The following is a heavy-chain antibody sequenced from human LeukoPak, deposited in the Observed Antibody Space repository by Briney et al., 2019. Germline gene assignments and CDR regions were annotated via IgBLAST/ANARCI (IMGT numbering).Heavy chain of an antibody. V-gene: IGHV3-48*01. CDR3: ARDRLHYGEYEKTFDY. Sequence: GGSLRLSCAASGFTFSNYWMSWVRQAPGKGLEWVSYISYSSSTIYYADSVKGRFTISRDNAKNSLYLQMDSLRAEDTAVYYCARDRLHYGEYEKTFDYWGQGTLVTVSS. CDR1: GFTFSNYW. CDR2: ISYSSSTI. D-gene: IGHD4-17*01. J-gene: IGHJ4*02.